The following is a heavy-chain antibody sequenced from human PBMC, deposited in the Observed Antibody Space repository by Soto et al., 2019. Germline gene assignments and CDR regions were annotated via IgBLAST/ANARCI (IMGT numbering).Heavy chain of an antibody. CDR1: GYTFTSYY. Sequence: GASVKVSCKASGYTFTSYYMHWVRQAPGQGLEWMGIINPSGGSTSYAQKFQGRVTMTRDTSTSTVYMELSSLRSEDTAVYYCARVYYGSGRSQNWFDPWGQGTLVTVSS. CDR3: ARVYYGSGRSQNWFDP. D-gene: IGHD3-10*01. CDR2: INPSGGST. J-gene: IGHJ5*02. V-gene: IGHV1-46*03.